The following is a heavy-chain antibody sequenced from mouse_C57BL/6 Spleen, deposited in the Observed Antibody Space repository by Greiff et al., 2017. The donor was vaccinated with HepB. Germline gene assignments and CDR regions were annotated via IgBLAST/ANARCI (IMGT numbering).Heavy chain of an antibody. CDR1: GYTFTSYW. CDR3: EIGTTTVVADDYAMDY. Sequence: QVQLQQPGAELVKPGASVKVSCKASGYTFTSYWMHWVKQRPGQGLEWIGRIHPSDSDTNYNQKFKGKATLTVDKSSSTAYMQLSSLTSEDSAVYYCEIGTTTVVADDYAMDYWGQGTSVTVSS. CDR2: IHPSDSDT. V-gene: IGHV1-74*01. D-gene: IGHD1-1*01. J-gene: IGHJ4*01.